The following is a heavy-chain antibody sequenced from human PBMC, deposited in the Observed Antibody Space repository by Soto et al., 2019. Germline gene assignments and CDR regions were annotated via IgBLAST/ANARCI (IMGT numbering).Heavy chain of an antibody. Sequence: PGGSLRLSCAASGFTFSIYAMHWVRQAPGKGLEYVSAISSNGGSTYYANSVKGRFTISRDNSKNTLYLQMGSLRAEDMAVYYCARDRRDCSGGSCYHEYYHYMDVWGKGTTVTVSS. V-gene: IGHV3-64*01. D-gene: IGHD2-15*01. J-gene: IGHJ6*03. CDR2: ISSNGGST. CDR1: GFTFSIYA. CDR3: ARDRRDCSGGSCYHEYYHYMDV.